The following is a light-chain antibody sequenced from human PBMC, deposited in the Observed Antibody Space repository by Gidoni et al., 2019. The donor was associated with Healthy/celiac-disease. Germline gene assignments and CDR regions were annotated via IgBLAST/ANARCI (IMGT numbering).Light chain of an antibody. Sequence: DIVMTQSPLSLPVTPGEPASISCRSSQSLLHSNGYNYLDWYLQKPGQSPQLLIYLGSNRASGVPDRFSGSGSGTDFTRKISRVEAEDVGVYYCMQALQTLWTFGQXTKVEIK. V-gene: IGKV2-28*01. CDR3: MQALQTLWT. J-gene: IGKJ1*01. CDR2: LGS. CDR1: QSLLHSNGYNY.